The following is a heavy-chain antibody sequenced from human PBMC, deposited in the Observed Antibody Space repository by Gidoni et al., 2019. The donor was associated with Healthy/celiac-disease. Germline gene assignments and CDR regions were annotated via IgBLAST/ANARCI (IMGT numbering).Heavy chain of an antibody. CDR1: GFTFSSYG. Sequence: GFTFSSYGMHWVRQAPGKGLEWVAVISYDGSNKYYADSVKSRFTISRDNSKNTLYLQMNSLRAEDTAVYYCAKDDRVRFLEWLFSIGAFDIWGQGTMVTVSS. CDR2: ISYDGSNK. V-gene: IGHV3-30*18. CDR3: AKDDRVRFLEWLFSIGAFDI. J-gene: IGHJ3*02. D-gene: IGHD3-3*01.